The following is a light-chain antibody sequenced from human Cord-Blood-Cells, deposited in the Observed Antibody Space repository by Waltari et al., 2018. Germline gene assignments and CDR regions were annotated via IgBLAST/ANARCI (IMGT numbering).Light chain of an antibody. CDR3: QQRSNWPT. Sequence: EIVLTQSPPTMSLSPGERATLSCRASQSVSSYLACYQQKPCQAPRLLIYDASNRATGIPARFSGSGSGTDFTLTISSLEPEDFAVYYCQQRSNWPTFGQGTKLEIK. J-gene: IGKJ2*01. V-gene: IGKV3-11*01. CDR2: DAS. CDR1: QSVSSY.